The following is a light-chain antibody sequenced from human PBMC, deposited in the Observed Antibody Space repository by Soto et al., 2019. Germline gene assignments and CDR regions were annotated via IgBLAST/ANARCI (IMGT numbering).Light chain of an antibody. Sequence: DIQMTQSPSSLSASVGDRVTITCRASQSISSYLNWYQQKPGKAPKLLIYAASSLQSGVPSRFSGSGSGTDFTLTISSLLPEDFATYYCQQNYSTPLTFGQGTKLEIK. CDR3: QQNYSTPLT. CDR1: QSISSY. J-gene: IGKJ2*01. V-gene: IGKV1-39*01. CDR2: AAS.